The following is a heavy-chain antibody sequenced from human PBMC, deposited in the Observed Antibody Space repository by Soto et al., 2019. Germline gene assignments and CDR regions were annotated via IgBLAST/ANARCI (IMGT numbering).Heavy chain of an antibody. Sequence: PGASLKISCKCSGYSFTSYWIGWVRQMPGKGLEWMGIIYPGDSDTRYSPSFQGQVTISADKSISTAYLQWSSLKASDTAMYYWARVNEDFWSGDIDEWGQGKLVTVHS. CDR1: GYSFTSYW. CDR3: ARVNEDFWSGDIDE. CDR2: IYPGDSDT. D-gene: IGHD3-3*01. V-gene: IGHV5-51*01. J-gene: IGHJ4*02.